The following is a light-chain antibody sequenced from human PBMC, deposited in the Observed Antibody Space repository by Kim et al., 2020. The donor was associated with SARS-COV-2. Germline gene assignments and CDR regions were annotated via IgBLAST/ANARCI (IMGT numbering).Light chain of an antibody. CDR3: QVWDSSSDHPV. V-gene: IGLV3-21*04. J-gene: IGLJ3*02. Sequence: SYELTQPPSVSVAPGKTARITCGGNNIGSKSVHXYQQKPGQAPVLVIYYDSDRPSGIPERFSGSNSGNTATLTISRVEAGDEADYYCQVWDSSSDHPVF. CDR2: YDS. CDR1: NIGSKS.